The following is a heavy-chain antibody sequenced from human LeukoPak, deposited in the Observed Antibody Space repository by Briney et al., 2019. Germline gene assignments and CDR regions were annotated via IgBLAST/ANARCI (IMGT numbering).Heavy chain of an antibody. CDR1: GESFSDYY. Sequence: SSETLSLTCAVYGESFSDYYCSWVRQPPGEGLEWVGEINHSRTTNYNPSLKSRVTISVDTSKNQFSLKLSSVTAADTAVYYSARAPPYDFWSGYTYYYYYMDVWGKGTTVTVSS. D-gene: IGHD3-3*01. V-gene: IGHV4-34*01. J-gene: IGHJ6*03. CDR2: INHSRTT. CDR3: ARAPPYDFWSGYTYYYYYMDV.